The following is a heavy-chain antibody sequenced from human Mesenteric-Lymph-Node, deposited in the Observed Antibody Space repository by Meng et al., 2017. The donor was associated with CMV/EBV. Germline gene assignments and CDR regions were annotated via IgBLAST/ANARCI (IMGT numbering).Heavy chain of an antibody. CDR2: IIPILGIA. CDR3: ARDHPTIFGANWFDP. V-gene: IGHV1-69*10. D-gene: IGHD3-3*01. J-gene: IGHJ5*02. CDR1: GDTFSSHA. Sequence: SVKVSCKASGDTFSSHAISWVRQAPGQGLEWMGGIIPILGIANYAQKFQDRVTITADKSTSTAYMELSSLRSEDTAVYYCARDHPTIFGANWFDPWGQGTLVTVSS.